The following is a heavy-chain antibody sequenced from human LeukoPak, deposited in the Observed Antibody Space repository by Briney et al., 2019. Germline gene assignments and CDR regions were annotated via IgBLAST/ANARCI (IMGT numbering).Heavy chain of an antibody. J-gene: IGHJ4*02. V-gene: IGHV3-30-3*01. CDR2: ISYDGSNK. CDR1: GFTFSSYA. D-gene: IGHD2/OR15-2a*01. Sequence: PGRSLRLSCAASGFTFSSYAMHWVRRAPGKGLEWVAVISYDGSNKYYADSVKGRFTISRDSAKNTVYLHMNSLRVEDTAVYYCTSFFETNWGQGTLVTVSP. CDR3: TSFFETN.